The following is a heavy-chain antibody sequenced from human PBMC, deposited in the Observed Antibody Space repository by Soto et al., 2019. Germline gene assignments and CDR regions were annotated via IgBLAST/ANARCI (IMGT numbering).Heavy chain of an antibody. CDR2: ISYDGSNE. CDR3: ARDTVRGSHVPGADY. J-gene: IGHJ4*02. V-gene: IGHV3-30*03. CDR1: GFTFSAYA. Sequence: QVQLVESGGGVVQPGRSLRLSCAASGFTFSAYAIHWVRQAPGKGLEWVAVISYDGSNEYFGNSVKGRFTISRDNSKNTVYLQMNSLRAEDTAVYYCARDTVRGSHVPGADYWGQGTLVTVSS. D-gene: IGHD1-1*01.